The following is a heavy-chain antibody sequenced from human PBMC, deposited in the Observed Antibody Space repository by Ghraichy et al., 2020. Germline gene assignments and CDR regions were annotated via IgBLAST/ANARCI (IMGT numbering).Heavy chain of an antibody. CDR1: GGFISNNIYY. CDR2: IYYSGST. CDR3: ARLAVSTWFDP. Sequence: SETLSLICTVSGGFISNNIYYWGWIRQPPGKGLEWIGSIYYSGSTSYNPSLKSRVTISVDTSKNHFSLKLSSVTAADTAVYHCARLAVSTWFDPWGQGTLVTVSS. V-gene: IGHV4-39*02. D-gene: IGHD2/OR15-2a*01. J-gene: IGHJ5*02.